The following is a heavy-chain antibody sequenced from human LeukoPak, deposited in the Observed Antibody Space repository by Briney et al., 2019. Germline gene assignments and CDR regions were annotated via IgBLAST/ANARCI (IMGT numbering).Heavy chain of an antibody. D-gene: IGHD3-10*01. CDR2: IYYSGGT. Sequence: SETLSLTCSVSGGSISSSSYYWGWIRQPPGKGLEWIGTIYYSGGTYYNPSLRSRVTISIDTSKNQFSLRLSSLTPADTALYYCARQSYDDRPFDYWGQGALSPSPQ. V-gene: IGHV4-39*01. CDR1: GGSISSSSYY. CDR3: ARQSYDDRPFDY. J-gene: IGHJ4*02.